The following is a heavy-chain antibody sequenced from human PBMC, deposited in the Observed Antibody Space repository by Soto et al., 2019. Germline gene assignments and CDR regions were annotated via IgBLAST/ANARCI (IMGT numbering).Heavy chain of an antibody. CDR2: IWYDGSNK. J-gene: IGHJ4*02. D-gene: IGHD1-26*01. CDR3: ASENTELLALDY. V-gene: IGHV3-33*01. Sequence: GGSLRLSCAASGFTFSSYGMHWVRQAPGKGLEWVAVIWYDGSNKYYADSVKGRFTISRDNSKNTLCLQMNSLRAEDTAVYYCASENTELLALDYWGQGTLVTVSS. CDR1: GFTFSSYG.